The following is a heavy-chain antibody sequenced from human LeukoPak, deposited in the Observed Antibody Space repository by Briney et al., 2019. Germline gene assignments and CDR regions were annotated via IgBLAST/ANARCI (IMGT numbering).Heavy chain of an antibody. CDR3: AKICRHGDYAFADPGGYS. Sequence: TGGSLRLSCAASGFTFSSYAMSWVRQAPGKGLEWVSAISGSGGSTYYADSVKGRFTISRDNSKNTLYLQMNSLRAEDTAVYYCAKICRHGDYAFADPGGYSGGQGTLVTVSS. CDR2: ISGSGGST. J-gene: IGHJ4*02. D-gene: IGHD4-17*01. CDR1: GFTFSSYA. V-gene: IGHV3-23*01.